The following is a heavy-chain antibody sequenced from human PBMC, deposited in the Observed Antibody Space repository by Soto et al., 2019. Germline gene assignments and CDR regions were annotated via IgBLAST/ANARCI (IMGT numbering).Heavy chain of an antibody. V-gene: IGHV3-21*01. Sequence: EVPLVESGGGLVKPGGSLRLSCAASGFTFSSYSMNWVRQAPGKGLEWVSSISSSSSYIYYADSVKGRFTISRDNAKNSLYLQMNSLRAEDTAVYYCARASSAVTTREQWGQGTLVTVSS. CDR1: GFTFSSYS. J-gene: IGHJ4*02. CDR2: ISSSSSYI. CDR3: ARASSAVTTREQ. D-gene: IGHD4-17*01.